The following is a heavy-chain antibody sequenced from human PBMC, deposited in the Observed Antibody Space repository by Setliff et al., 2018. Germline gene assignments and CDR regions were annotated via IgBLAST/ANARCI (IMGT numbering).Heavy chain of an antibody. V-gene: IGHV4-4*08. J-gene: IGHJ5*02. D-gene: IGHD3-10*01. CDR3: ARSGDYGSGRLSP. CDR1: GGSITSHY. CDR2: IHASGST. Sequence: PSETLSLTCSVSGGSITSHYWSWIRQSPGKGLEWIGRIHASGSTNYNPSLKSRVTISVDTSKNQFSLKLTSVTAADTAVYYCARSGDYGSGRLSPWGQGTLVTVSS.